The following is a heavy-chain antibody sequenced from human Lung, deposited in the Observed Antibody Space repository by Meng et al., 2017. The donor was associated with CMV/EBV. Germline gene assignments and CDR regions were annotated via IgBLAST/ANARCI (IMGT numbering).Heavy chain of an antibody. CDR3: VGGRGSSWYQADYFDY. CDR1: GGSSSSSSYY. V-gene: IGHV4-39*07. Sequence: SETLSLXCTVSGGSSSSSSYYWGWIRQSPRKGLEWIGNIYYSGTTYYNPSLKSRVTISVDTSKNQFSLKLSSVTAADTAVYYCVGGRGSSWYQADYFDYWXQGTXVTVSS. CDR2: IYYSGTT. D-gene: IGHD6-13*01. J-gene: IGHJ4*02.